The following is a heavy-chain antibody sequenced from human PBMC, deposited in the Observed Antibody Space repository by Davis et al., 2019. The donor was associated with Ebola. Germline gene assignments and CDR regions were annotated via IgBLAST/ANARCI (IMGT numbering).Heavy chain of an antibody. V-gene: IGHV3-48*02. D-gene: IGHD4-23*01. CDR3: ARGTGGARTPPHAFDI. J-gene: IGHJ3*02. CDR2: ISPSSSTI. CDR1: GFNFHSYS. Sequence: GESLKISCAASGFNFHSYSMNWVRQAPGKGLEWISYISPSSSTIYYAESVKGRFSISRYNTKNSLFLQMNGLRDEDTAVYYCARGTGGARTPPHAFDIWGEGTMVSVSS.